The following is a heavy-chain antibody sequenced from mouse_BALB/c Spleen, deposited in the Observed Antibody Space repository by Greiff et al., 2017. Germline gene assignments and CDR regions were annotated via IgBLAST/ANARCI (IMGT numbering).Heavy chain of an antibody. D-gene: IGHD2-3*01. CDR2: INPSTGYT. J-gene: IGHJ3*01. CDR3: ANDGSAWFAY. V-gene: IGHV1-7*01. Sequence: QVQLQQSGAELAKPGASVKMSCKASGYTFTSYWMHWVKQRPGQGLEWIGYINPSTGYTEYNQKFKDKATLTADKSSSTAYMQLSSLTSEDSAVYYCANDGSAWFAYWGQGTLVTVSA. CDR1: GYTFTSYW.